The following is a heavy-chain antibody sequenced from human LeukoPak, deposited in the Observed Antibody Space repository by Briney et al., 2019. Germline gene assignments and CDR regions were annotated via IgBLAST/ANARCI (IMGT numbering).Heavy chain of an antibody. CDR1: GGSFSGYH. V-gene: IGHV4-34*01. CDR2: INDGGST. J-gene: IGHJ3*02. D-gene: IGHD2-2*01. Sequence: SETLSLTCGVYGGSFSGYHWSWIRQPPGKGLEWIAEINDGGSTNYNPSLKSRVTISIDTSKNQFSLKLSSVTAADTAVYYCARTYCSSTTCFVVAFDIWGRGTMVTVSS. CDR3: ARTYCSSTTCFVVAFDI.